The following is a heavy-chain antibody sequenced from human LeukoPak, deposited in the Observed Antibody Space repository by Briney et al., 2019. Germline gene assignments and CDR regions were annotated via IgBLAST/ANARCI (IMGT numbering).Heavy chain of an antibody. CDR2: ISYDGSKK. Sequence: GGSLRLSCAASGFTFSTYEMDWVRQAPGKGLEWVALISYDGSKKNYADSVKGRFSISRDNSKNTLYLQMNSLRAEDTAVYYCARDSPYNHDAFDIWGQGTMVTVSS. V-gene: IGHV3-30*03. J-gene: IGHJ3*02. CDR3: ARDSPYNHDAFDI. D-gene: IGHD5-24*01. CDR1: GFTFSTYE.